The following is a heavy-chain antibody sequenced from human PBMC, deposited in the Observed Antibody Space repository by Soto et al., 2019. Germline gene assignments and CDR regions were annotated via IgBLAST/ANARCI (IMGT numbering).Heavy chain of an antibody. V-gene: IGHV3-23*01. D-gene: IGHD2-2*01. CDR2: LSDSGGHT. CDR3: AKDSQSVSVSAARVYGMDV. CDR1: GFTFSSYA. J-gene: IGHJ6*02. Sequence: GSLRLSCAGSGFTFSSYAMTFFRHSPCKWLEWVSTLSDSGGHTYHADSVKGRFTISRDNPKNTLYLQMNSLRAEDTAVYYCAKDSQSVSVSAARVYGMDVWGQGTTVTVSS.